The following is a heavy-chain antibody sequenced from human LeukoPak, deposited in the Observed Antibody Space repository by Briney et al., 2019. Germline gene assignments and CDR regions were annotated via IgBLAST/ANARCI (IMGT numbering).Heavy chain of an antibody. Sequence: ASVKVSCKASGYTFTSYDINWVRQATGQGLEWMGWMNPNSGNTGYAQKFQGRVTITRNTSISTAYMELSSLRSEDTAVYYCARAKKYRRLGIDAFDIWGQGTMVTVSS. J-gene: IGHJ3*02. CDR1: GYTFTSYD. CDR2: MNPNSGNT. CDR3: ARAKKYRRLGIDAFDI. V-gene: IGHV1-8*03. D-gene: IGHD5-12*01.